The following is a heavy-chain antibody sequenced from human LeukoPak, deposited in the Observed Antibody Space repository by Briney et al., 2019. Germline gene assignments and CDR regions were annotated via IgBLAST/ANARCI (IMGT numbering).Heavy chain of an antibody. CDR1: GFTLSSYS. CDR3: ARSRSGYYMDV. CDR2: ITSGGSTI. J-gene: IGHJ6*03. Sequence: GGSLRLSCAASGFTLSSYSMNWVRQAPGKGLKWVSHITSGGSTISYADSVKGRFTISRDIAKNSLYLQMNSLRAEDTAVYYCARSRSGYYMDVWGKGTTVTVSS. D-gene: IGHD3-10*01. V-gene: IGHV3-48*01.